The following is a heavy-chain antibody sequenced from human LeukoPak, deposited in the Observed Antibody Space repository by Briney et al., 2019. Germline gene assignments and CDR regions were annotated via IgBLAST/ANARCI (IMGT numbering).Heavy chain of an antibody. V-gene: IGHV4-30-2*01. J-gene: IGHJ4*02. CDR2: IYHSGST. D-gene: IGHD6-6*01. Sequence: SETLSLTCTVSGGSISSGGYSWSWIRQPPGKGLEWIGYIYHSGSTYYNPSLKSRVTISVDRSKNQFSLKLSSVTAADTAVYYCARYNRAARTNYFDYWGQGTLVTVSS. CDR1: GGSISSGGYS. CDR3: ARYNRAARTNYFDY.